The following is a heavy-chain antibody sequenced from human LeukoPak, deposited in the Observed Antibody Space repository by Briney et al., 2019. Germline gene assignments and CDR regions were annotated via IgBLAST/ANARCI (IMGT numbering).Heavy chain of an antibody. D-gene: IGHD6-19*01. CDR2: IGSVTTYI. J-gene: IGHJ4*02. V-gene: IGHV3-21*01. Sequence: EGSLRLSCAASGFTFSDYTMNWVRQAPGKGLEWVSSIGSVTTYIYYADSVKGRFTISRDNAKNSLSLQMTSLRAEDTAVYYCARAIAVAGPYYFDYWGQGTLVTVSS. CDR1: GFTFSDYT. CDR3: ARAIAVAGPYYFDY.